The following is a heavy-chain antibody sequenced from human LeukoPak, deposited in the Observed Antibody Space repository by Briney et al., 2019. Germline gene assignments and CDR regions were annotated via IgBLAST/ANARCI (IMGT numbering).Heavy chain of an antibody. D-gene: IGHD3-22*01. CDR1: GGTFSSYA. Sequence: ASVKVSCKASGGTFSSYAISGVRQAPGQGLEWMGRIIPIFGTANYAQKFQGRVTITTDESTSTAYMELSSLRAEDTAVYYCARDSYYDSSGLSDYWGQGTLVTVSS. J-gene: IGHJ4*02. V-gene: IGHV1-69*05. CDR3: ARDSYYDSSGLSDY. CDR2: IIPIFGTA.